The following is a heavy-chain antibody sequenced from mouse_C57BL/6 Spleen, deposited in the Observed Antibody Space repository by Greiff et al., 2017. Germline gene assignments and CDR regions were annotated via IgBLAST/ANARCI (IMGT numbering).Heavy chain of an antibody. V-gene: IGHV5-9*01. CDR1: GFTFSSYT. D-gene: IGHD2-5*01. CDR2: ISGGGGNT. J-gene: IGHJ4*01. CDR3: ARHFLYYSNYCAMDY. Sequence: EVKLMESGGGLVKPGGSLKLSCAASGFTFSSYTMSWVRQTPEKRLEWVATISGGGGNTYYPDSVKGRFTISRDNAKNTLYLQMSSLRSEDTALYYCARHFLYYSNYCAMDYWGQGTSVTVSS.